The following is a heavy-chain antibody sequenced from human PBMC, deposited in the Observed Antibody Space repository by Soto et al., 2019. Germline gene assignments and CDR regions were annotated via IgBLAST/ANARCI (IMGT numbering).Heavy chain of an antibody. CDR2: IYWDDDK. Sequence: QITLKESGPTLVKPTQTLTLTCTFSGFSLSTSGVGVGWIRQPPGKALEWLALIYWDDDKRYSPSLKSRLTITKDTSKNQVVLTMPNMDPVDTATYYCAHKGDGDRGCKYWGRGTLVTVSS. CDR3: AHKGDGDRGCKY. CDR1: GFSLSTSGVG. D-gene: IGHD3-16*01. V-gene: IGHV2-5*02. J-gene: IGHJ4*02.